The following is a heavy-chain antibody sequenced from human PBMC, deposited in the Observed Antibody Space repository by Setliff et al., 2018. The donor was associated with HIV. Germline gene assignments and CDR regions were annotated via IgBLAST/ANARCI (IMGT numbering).Heavy chain of an antibody. CDR2: FYYSGAT. J-gene: IGHJ6*02. CDR3: ARDPGQWLVKGGMDV. Sequence: SETLSLTCVVSGDSISRSRYYWGWIRQPPGKGLEWIGSFYYSGATRYNPDLKSRVTISLDTSKNQFSLRLISVTAADTAIYYYARDPGQWLVKGGMDVWGQGIAVTVSS. D-gene: IGHD6-19*01. CDR1: GDSISRSRYY. V-gene: IGHV4-39*07.